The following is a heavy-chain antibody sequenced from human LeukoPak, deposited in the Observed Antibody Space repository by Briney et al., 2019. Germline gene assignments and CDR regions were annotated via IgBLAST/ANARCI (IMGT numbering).Heavy chain of an antibody. D-gene: IGHD3-22*01. CDR2: INAGNGNT. J-gene: IGHJ4*02. V-gene: IGHV1-3*01. Sequence: GASVKVSCKASGYTFTSYAMHWVRQAPGQRLEWMGWINAGNGNTKYSQKFQGRVTITRDTSASTAYMELNSLRSEDTAVYYCILSASIYYYDSSGYFDYWGQGTLVTVSS. CDR1: GYTFTSYA. CDR3: ILSASIYYYDSSGYFDY.